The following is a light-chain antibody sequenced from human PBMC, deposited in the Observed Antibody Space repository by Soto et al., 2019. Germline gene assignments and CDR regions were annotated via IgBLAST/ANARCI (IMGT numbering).Light chain of an antibody. CDR3: QKYDSYYT. V-gene: IGKV1-5*03. J-gene: IGKJ2*01. Sequence: DIQMTQSPSTLSASVGDRVTITCRASQSISSWLAWYQQKPGKAPKLLIYKASNLESGVPSRFSGSGSGTEFTLTISSLQPDDFATYYCQKYDSYYTFGQGTKLEIK. CDR1: QSISSW. CDR2: KAS.